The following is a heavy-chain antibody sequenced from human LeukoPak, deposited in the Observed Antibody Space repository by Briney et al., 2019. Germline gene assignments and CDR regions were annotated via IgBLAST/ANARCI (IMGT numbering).Heavy chain of an antibody. V-gene: IGHV3-23*01. CDR1: GFTFSSYA. CDR2: ISVSGGST. J-gene: IGHJ4*02. Sequence: GGSLRLSCAASGFTFSSYAMSWVRQAPGKGLEWVSGISVSGGSTCYADSVKGRFTTSRDNSKNTVYLQMNSLRADDTAVYYCAKADFCRGGTCYDFDYWGQGTLISVSS. CDR3: AKADFCRGGTCYDFDY. D-gene: IGHD3-3*01.